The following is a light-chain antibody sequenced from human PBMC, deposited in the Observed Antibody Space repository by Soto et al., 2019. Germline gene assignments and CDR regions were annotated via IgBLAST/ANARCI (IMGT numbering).Light chain of an antibody. CDR2: DVS. CDR1: SSDVGYYNF. J-gene: IGLJ1*01. Sequence: QSALTQPASVSGSPGQSITISCTGTSSDVGYYNFVSWYQQHPGKAPKLMIYDVSNRPSGVSNRFSGSKSGNTASLTISGIQAEDEADYYCDSFTSTSTPFVFGTGTQLTVL. CDR3: DSFTSTSTPFV. V-gene: IGLV2-14*03.